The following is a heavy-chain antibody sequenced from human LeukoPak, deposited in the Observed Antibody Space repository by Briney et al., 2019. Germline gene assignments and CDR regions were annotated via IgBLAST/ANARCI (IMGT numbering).Heavy chain of an antibody. J-gene: IGHJ4*02. D-gene: IGHD6-13*01. V-gene: IGHV1-2*02. CDR3: ARDPPSYSSRVFDDY. CDR1: GYTFTGYY. CDR2: INPNSGGT. Sequence: ASVKVSCKASGYTFTGYYIHWVRQAPGQGLEWMGWINPNSGGTNYAQKFQGRVTMTRDTSISTAYMELSRLRSDDTAVYYCARDPPSYSSRVFDDYWGQGTLVTVSS.